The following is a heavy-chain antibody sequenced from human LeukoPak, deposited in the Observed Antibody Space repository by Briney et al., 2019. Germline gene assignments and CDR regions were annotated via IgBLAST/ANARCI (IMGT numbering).Heavy chain of an antibody. CDR1: GGSISSYY. CDR3: ARESVRGVQFDY. CDR2: IYYSGST. Sequence: SETLSLTCTVSGGSISSYYWSWIRQPPGKGLEWIGYIYYSGSTNYNPSLKSRVTISVDTSKNQFSLKLSSVTAADTAVYYCARESVRGVQFDYWGQGTLVTVSS. V-gene: IGHV4-59*01. D-gene: IGHD3-10*01. J-gene: IGHJ4*02.